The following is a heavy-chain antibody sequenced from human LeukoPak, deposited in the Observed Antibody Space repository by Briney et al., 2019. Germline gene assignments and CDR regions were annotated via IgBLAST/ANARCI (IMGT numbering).Heavy chain of an antibody. J-gene: IGHJ4*02. CDR3: AKGGCGGRHYFDY. V-gene: IGHV4-59*08. CDR2: IYYSGST. Sequence: SETLSLTCTVSGGSISSYYWSWIRQPPGKGLEWIGYIYYSGSTNYNPSLKSRVTISVDTSKNQFSLKLSSVTAADTAVYYCAKGGCGGRHYFDYWGQGTLVTVSS. CDR1: GGSISSYY. D-gene: IGHD3-16*01.